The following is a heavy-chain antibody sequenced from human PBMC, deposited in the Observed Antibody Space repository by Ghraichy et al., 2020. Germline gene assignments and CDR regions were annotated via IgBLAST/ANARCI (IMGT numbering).Heavy chain of an antibody. D-gene: IGHD6-13*01. CDR2: INHSGST. V-gene: IGHV4-34*01. CDR3: ARVRDIAAAGTHFDY. J-gene: IGHJ4*02. Sequence: SETLSLTCAVYGGSFSGYYWSWIRQPPGKGLEWIGEINHSGSTNYNPSLKSRVTISVDTSKNQFSLKLSSVTAADTAVYYCARVRDIAAAGTHFDYWGQGTLVTVSS. CDR1: GGSFSGYY.